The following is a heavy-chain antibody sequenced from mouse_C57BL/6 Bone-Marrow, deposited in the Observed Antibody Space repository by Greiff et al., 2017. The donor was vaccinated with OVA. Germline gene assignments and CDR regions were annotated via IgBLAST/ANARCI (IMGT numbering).Heavy chain of an antibody. D-gene: IGHD2-3*01. Sequence: VQLQQPGTELVKPGASVKLSCKASGYTFTSYWMHWVKQRPGQGLEWIGNINPSNGGTNYNEKFKSKATLTVDKSSSTAYMQLNSLTSEDSAVYFCARSDGLYYFDYWGQGTTLTVSS. CDR1: GYTFTSYW. CDR2: INPSNGGT. V-gene: IGHV1-53*01. J-gene: IGHJ2*01. CDR3: ARSDGLYYFDY.